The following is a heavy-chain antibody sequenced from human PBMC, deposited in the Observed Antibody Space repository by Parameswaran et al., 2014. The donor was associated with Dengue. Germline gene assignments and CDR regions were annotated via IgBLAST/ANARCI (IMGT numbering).Heavy chain of an antibody. D-gene: IGHD6-19*01. CDR3: ARGAVAGTKAFDY. J-gene: IGHJ4*02. V-gene: IGHV1-18*01. Sequence: SWVRQAPGQGLEWMGWISAYNGNTNYAQKLQGRVTMTTDTSTSTAYMELRSLRSDDTAVYYCARGAVAGTKAFDYWGQGTLVTVSS. CDR2: ISAYNGNT.